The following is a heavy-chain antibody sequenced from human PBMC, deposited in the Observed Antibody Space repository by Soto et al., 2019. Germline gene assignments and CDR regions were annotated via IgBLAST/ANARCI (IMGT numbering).Heavy chain of an antibody. D-gene: IGHD2-15*01. CDR2: IYYSGST. CDR1: GGSISSYY. V-gene: IGHV4-59*01. CDR3: ASTTQVLRRGAFDI. Sequence: SETLSLTCAVSGGSISSYYWSWIRQPPGKGLEWIGYIYYSGSTNYNPSLKSRVTISVDTSKNQFSLKLSSVTAADTAVYYCASTTQVLRRGAFDIWGQGTMVTVSS. J-gene: IGHJ3*02.